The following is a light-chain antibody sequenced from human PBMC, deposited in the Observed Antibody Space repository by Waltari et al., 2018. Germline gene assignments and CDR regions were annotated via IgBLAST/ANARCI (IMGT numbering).Light chain of an antibody. Sequence: QAGLPQPPSVSKGLRQTATPPCPGNSNNVGTKAAAWLQQHQGHPPKLLSYRNNNRPSGISERFSASRSGNTASLTITGLQPEDEADYYCTAWDISLNADVFGTGTKVTVL. J-gene: IGLJ1*01. V-gene: IGLV10-54*04. CDR3: TAWDISLNADV. CDR2: RNN. CDR1: SNNVGTKA.